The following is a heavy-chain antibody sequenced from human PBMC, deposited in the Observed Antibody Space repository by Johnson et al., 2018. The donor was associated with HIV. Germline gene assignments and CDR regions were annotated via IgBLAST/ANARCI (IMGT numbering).Heavy chain of an antibody. Sequence: QVQLVESGGGVVQPGRSLRLSCAASGFTFNTYGMHWVRQAPGKGLEWVAVISYDGSNKYYADSVKGRFTISRDNSKNTLYLQIDTLRAEDTAVYYCARAKLGGVFDLWGQGTMVTVSS. D-gene: IGHD2-8*02. V-gene: IGHV3-30*03. CDR1: GFTFNTYG. J-gene: IGHJ3*01. CDR3: ARAKLGGVFDL. CDR2: ISYDGSNK.